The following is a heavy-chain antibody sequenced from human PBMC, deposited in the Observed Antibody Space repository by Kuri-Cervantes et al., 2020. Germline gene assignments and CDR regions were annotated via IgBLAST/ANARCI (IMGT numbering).Heavy chain of an antibody. V-gene: IGHV3-7*01. CDR2: INTDGNGK. CDR3: ARQGFGYVYYDY. D-gene: IGHD5-12*01. J-gene: IGHJ4*02. Sequence: GESLKIFCAASGFPLSTYWMTWVRQAPGKGLEWVANINTDGNGKYYVDSVKGRFTISRDNAKNSLYLQMNSLRAEDTAVYYCARQGFGYVYYDYWGQGTLVTVSS. CDR1: GFPLSTYW.